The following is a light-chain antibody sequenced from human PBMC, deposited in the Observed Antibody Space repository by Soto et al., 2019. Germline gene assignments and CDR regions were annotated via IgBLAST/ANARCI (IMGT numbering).Light chain of an antibody. J-gene: IGLJ2*01. Sequence: QSALTQPPSVSGSPGQSVTISCTGTSSDVGSYNRVSWYQQPPGTAPELMIYEVSNRPSGVPDRFSGSKSGNTASLTISGLQAEDEADYYCSLYTSSSTLVFGGGTKVTVL. CDR1: SSDVGSYNR. V-gene: IGLV2-18*01. CDR2: EVS. CDR3: SLYTSSSTLV.